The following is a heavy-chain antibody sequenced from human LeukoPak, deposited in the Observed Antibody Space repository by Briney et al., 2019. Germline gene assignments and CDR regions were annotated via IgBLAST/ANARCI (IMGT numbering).Heavy chain of an antibody. V-gene: IGHV3-74*01. CDR2: INSDGSST. Sequence: GESLRLSCAASGFTFSSYLMHWVRQAPAKGLVWVSRINSDGSSTRYADSVKGRFTISRDNAKNTLYLQMNSLRAEDTDVYYCARDDSSGWWGADAFDIWGQGTMVTVSS. D-gene: IGHD6-19*01. CDR1: GFTFSSYL. J-gene: IGHJ3*02. CDR3: ARDDSSGWWGADAFDI.